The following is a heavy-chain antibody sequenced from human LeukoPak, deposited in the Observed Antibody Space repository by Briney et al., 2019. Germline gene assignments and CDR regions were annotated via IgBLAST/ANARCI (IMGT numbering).Heavy chain of an antibody. J-gene: IGHJ3*02. CDR2: IYHSGST. V-gene: IGHV4-38-2*02. Sequence: PSETLSLTCTVSGYSISSGFYWGWIRQPPGKGLEWIGEIYHSGSTNYNPSLKSRVTISVDKSKNQFSLKLSSVTAADTAVYYCARLFSITMIDVFDIGAKGKRFTV. CDR3: ARLFSITMIDVFDI. D-gene: IGHD3-22*01. CDR1: GYSISSGFY.